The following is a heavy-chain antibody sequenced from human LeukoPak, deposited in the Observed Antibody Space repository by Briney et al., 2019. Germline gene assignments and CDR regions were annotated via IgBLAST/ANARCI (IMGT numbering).Heavy chain of an antibody. Sequence: GGSLRLSCAASGFTFSSYAMSWVRQAPGKWLEWVSAISGSGGSTYYADSVKGRFTISRDNSKNTLYLQMNSLRAEDTAVYYCAKSYCSSTSCYGYYFDYWGQGTLVTVSS. CDR1: GFTFSSYA. D-gene: IGHD2-2*01. CDR3: AKSYCSSTSCYGYYFDY. V-gene: IGHV3-23*01. J-gene: IGHJ4*02. CDR2: ISGSGGST.